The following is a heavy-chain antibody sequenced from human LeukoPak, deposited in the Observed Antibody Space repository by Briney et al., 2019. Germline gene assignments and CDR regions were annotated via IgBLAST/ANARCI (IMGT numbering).Heavy chain of an antibody. CDR1: GFTFSSYA. D-gene: IGHD1-26*01. J-gene: IGHJ3*02. CDR2: ISGSGGST. Sequence: GGSLRLSCAASGFTFSSYAMSWVRQAPGKGLEWVSAISGSGGSTYYADSVKGRFTISRDNSKNTLYLQMNSLRAEDTAVYYCAKDTPYSGSYYLAAFDIWGQGTMVTVSS. CDR3: AKDTPYSGSYYLAAFDI. V-gene: IGHV3-23*01.